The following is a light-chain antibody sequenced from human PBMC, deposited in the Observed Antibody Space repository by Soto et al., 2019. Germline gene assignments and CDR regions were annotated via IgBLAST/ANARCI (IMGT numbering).Light chain of an antibody. CDR2: GAS. J-gene: IGKJ4*01. CDR1: QSASSSY. V-gene: IGKV3-20*01. Sequence: IVLTQSPGTLSLSSGEGATLSCRASQSASSSYLAWYQQKPGQAPRLLIYGASSRATGIPDRFSGSGSGKDFTLTISRLEPEDFAVYYCQQYGTSPTTFGGGTKVDIK. CDR3: QQYGTSPTT.